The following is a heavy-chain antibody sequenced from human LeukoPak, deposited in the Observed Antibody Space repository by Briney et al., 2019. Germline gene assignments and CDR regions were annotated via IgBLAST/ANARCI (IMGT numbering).Heavy chain of an antibody. D-gene: IGHD1-26*01. CDR1: GGSFSGYY. V-gene: IGHV4-34*01. CDR2: INHSGST. J-gene: IGHJ6*03. Sequence: PSETLSLTCAVYGGSFSGYYWSWIRQPPGKGLEWIGEINHSGSTNYNPSLKSRVTISGDTSKNQFSLKLSSVTAADTAVYYCARGQGGSYWYYYYMDVWGKGTTVTVSS. CDR3: ARGQGGSYWYYYYMDV.